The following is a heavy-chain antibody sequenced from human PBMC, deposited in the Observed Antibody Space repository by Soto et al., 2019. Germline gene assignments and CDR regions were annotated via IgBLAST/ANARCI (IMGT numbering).Heavy chain of an antibody. D-gene: IGHD2-15*01. V-gene: IGHV4-34*01. CDR1: CGSFSGYY. CDR3: AREGPVVAATRAKSDYYYYMDV. Sequence: PSETLSLTCAVYCGSFSGYYWSWIRQPPGKGLEWIGEINHSGSTNYNPSLKSRVTISVDTSKNQFSLKLSSVTTADTAVYYCAREGPVVAATRAKSDYYYYMDVWGKGTTVTVSS. CDR2: INHSGST. J-gene: IGHJ6*03.